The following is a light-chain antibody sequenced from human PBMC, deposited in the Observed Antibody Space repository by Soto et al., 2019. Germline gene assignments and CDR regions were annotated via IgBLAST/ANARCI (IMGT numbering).Light chain of an antibody. CDR1: SSDVGGYKY. J-gene: IGLJ2*01. V-gene: IGLV2-14*03. CDR2: DVS. CDR3: SSYTSTNTLI. Sequence: QSALTQPASVSGSPGQSITISCTGSSSDVGGYKYVSWYQQYPGKAPKLMIYDVSNRPSGVSDRFSGSKSGNTASLTISGLQSEDDADYYCSSYTSTNTLIFGGGTKLTVL.